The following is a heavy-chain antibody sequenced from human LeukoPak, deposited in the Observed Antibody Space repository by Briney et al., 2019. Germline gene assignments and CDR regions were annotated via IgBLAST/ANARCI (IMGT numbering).Heavy chain of an antibody. D-gene: IGHD1-26*01. CDR2: IYYSGST. CDR3: AGGSTVGATYFDY. CDR1: GGSISSYY. J-gene: IGHJ4*02. V-gene: IGHV4-59*08. Sequence: SETLSLTCTVSGGSISSYYWSWIRQPPGKGLEWIGYIYYSGSTNYNPSLKSRVTISVDTSKNQFSLKLSSVTAADTAVYYCAGGSTVGATYFDYWGQGTLVTVSS.